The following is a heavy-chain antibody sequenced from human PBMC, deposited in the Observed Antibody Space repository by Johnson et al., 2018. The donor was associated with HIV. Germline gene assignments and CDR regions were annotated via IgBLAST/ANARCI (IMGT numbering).Heavy chain of an antibody. CDR1: GFTFRNYA. CDR2: ISGGGSST. V-gene: IGHV3-23*04. CDR3: AREAESSGRAGTFDI. D-gene: IGHD3-22*01. Sequence: EQLVESGGGLVQPGGSLRLSCAASGFTFRNYAMSWVRQAPGKGLEWVSTISGGGSSTYYADSVKGRFTIYRDISTNTIYLEMNSLRPEDTARYYCAREAESSGRAGTFDIWGQGTLVTVSS. J-gene: IGHJ3*02.